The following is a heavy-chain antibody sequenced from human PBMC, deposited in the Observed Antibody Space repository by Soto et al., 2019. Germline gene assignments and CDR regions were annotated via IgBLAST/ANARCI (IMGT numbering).Heavy chain of an antibody. CDR1: GFSLTSPGMC. V-gene: IGHV2-70*13. CDR2: IERDDDDK. Sequence: SGPTLVNPTETLTVTCTFSGFSLTSPGMCVSWIRKSPGKALEWLALIERDDDDKYYSTSLKTRLTISKDTRKNQVVLTMANMDPADTATYYCARSIRGPRRFNGMDVWGQGTTVTVSS. D-gene: IGHD1-20*01. J-gene: IGHJ6*02. CDR3: ARSIRGPRRFNGMDV.